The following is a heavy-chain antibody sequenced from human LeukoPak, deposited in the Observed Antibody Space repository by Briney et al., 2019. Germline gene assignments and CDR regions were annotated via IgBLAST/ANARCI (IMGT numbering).Heavy chain of an antibody. J-gene: IGHJ4*02. D-gene: IGHD3-3*01. CDR2: IIPIFGTA. Sequence: ASVKVSCKASGGTFSSYAISWVRQAPGQGLEWMGGIIPIFGTANYAQKFQGRVTITADESTSTAYMELSSLRSEDTAVYYCASLGGGLYYDFWSGYQPFDYWGQGTLVTVSS. CDR1: GGTFSSYA. V-gene: IGHV1-69*01. CDR3: ASLGGGLYYDFWSGYQPFDY.